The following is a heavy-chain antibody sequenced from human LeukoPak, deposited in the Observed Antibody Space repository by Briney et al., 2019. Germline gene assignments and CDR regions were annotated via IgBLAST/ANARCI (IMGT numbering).Heavy chain of an antibody. CDR2: INPNSGGT. V-gene: IGHV1-2*02. Sequence: ASVKVSCKASGYTFTGYYMHWVRQAPGQGLEWMGWINPNSGGTNYAQKFQGRVTMTRDTSISTAYMELGRLRSDDTAVYYCARIYQKALRLGELSLNYWGQGTLVTVSS. CDR1: GYTFTGYY. J-gene: IGHJ4*02. D-gene: IGHD3-16*02. CDR3: ARIYQKALRLGELSLNY.